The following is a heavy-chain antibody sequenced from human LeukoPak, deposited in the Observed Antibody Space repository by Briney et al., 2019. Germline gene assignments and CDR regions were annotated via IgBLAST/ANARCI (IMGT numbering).Heavy chain of an antibody. CDR1: GGSIGTYY. J-gene: IGHJ4*02. Sequence: PSETLSLTCTVTGGSIGTYYWTWIRQPPGKGLQWIGYIYQSGSAYYNPSLESRLTISLDRAKNQFSLKLTSVTAADTAVYYCATHGGTVGYFDYWGQGILVTVSS. CDR3: ATHGGTVGYFDY. D-gene: IGHD1-1*01. CDR2: IYQSGSA. V-gene: IGHV4-59*06.